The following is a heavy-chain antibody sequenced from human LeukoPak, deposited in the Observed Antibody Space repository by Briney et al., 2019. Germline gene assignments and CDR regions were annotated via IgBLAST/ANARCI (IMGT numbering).Heavy chain of an antibody. CDR3: ARGPPYSLYNWFDP. D-gene: IGHD2-15*01. CDR2: IIPIFGTA. Sequence: SVKVSCKASGGTLSSYAISWVRQAPGQGLEWMGGIIPIFGTANYAQKFQGRVMITADESTSTAYMELSSLRSEDTAVYYCARGPPYSLYNWFDPWGQGTLVTVSS. V-gene: IGHV1-69*13. CDR1: GGTLSSYA. J-gene: IGHJ5*02.